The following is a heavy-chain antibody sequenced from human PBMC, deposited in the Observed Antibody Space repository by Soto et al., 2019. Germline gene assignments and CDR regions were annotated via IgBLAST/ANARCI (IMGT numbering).Heavy chain of an antibody. J-gene: IGHJ3*02. V-gene: IGHV5-51*01. CDR3: VRGDIVVVPAARPDAFDI. CDR1: GYSFTSYW. Sequence: PGESLKISCKGSGYSFTSYWIGWVRQMPGKGLEWMGIIYPGDSDTRYSPSFQGQVTISADKSISTAYLQWSSLKASDTAMYYFVRGDIVVVPAARPDAFDIWGQGTMVTVSS. D-gene: IGHD2-2*01. CDR2: IYPGDSDT.